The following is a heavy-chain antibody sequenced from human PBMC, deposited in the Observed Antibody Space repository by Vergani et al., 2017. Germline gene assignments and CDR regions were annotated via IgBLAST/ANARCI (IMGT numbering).Heavy chain of an antibody. Sequence: QVQLVQSGSELKKPGSSVKVSCKASGGTFSSYAISWVRQAPGQGLEWMGRIIPILGTANYAQKFQGRVTITADESTSTAYMELSSLRSEDTAVYYCARGARIDYDSSGWPLGWFDPWGQGTLVTVSS. V-gene: IGHV1-69*11. CDR1: GGTFSSYA. CDR3: ARGARIDYDSSGWPLGWFDP. D-gene: IGHD3-22*01. J-gene: IGHJ5*02. CDR2: IIPILGTA.